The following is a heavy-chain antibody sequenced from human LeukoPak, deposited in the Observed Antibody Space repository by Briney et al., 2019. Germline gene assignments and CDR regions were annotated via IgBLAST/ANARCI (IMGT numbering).Heavy chain of an antibody. D-gene: IGHD6-13*01. CDR1: GFTFSSYG. CDR2: IWYDGRNK. CDR3: ARDPYSSSSGSGDY. V-gene: IGHV3-33*08. J-gene: IGHJ4*02. Sequence: GVSLRLSCAASGFTFSSYGMHWVRQAPGQGLEGVAVIWYDGRNKHYADSVKGRFTISRDNARNTLFLQMNSLSSGDTAVYYCARDPYSSSSGSGDYWGQGTLVTVSS.